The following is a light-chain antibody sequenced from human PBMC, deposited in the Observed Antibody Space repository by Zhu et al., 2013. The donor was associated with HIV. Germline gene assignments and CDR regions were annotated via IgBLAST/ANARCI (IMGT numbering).Light chain of an antibody. CDR3: QQNYGSPWT. J-gene: IGKJ1*01. Sequence: DIQMTQSPSSLSASVGDRVTITCRASQSITTYLNWYQQKPGNAPRLLIYATSTLQSGLQSVVPSRFSGSGSGTDFTLTITSLQPEDFATYYCQQNYGSPWTFGQGTQV. V-gene: IGKV1-39*01. CDR1: QSITTY. CDR2: ATS.